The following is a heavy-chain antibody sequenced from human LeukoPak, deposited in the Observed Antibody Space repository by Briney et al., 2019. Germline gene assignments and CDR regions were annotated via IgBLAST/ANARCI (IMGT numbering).Heavy chain of an antibody. J-gene: IGHJ3*02. D-gene: IGHD3-9*01. CDR1: GGSISSGDYY. Sequence: SQTLSLTCTVSGGSISSGDYYWSWIRQPPGKGLEWIGYIYYSGSTYYNPSLKSRVTISVDTSKNQFSLKLSSVTAADTAVYYCARADYDIVASPPLDAFDIWGQGTMVTVSS. V-gene: IGHV4-30-4*01. CDR2: IYYSGST. CDR3: ARADYDIVASPPLDAFDI.